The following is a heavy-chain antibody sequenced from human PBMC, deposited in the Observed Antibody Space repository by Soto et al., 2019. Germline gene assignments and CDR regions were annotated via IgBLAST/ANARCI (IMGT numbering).Heavy chain of an antibody. CDR1: GFTVSSNY. D-gene: IGHD6-13*01. Sequence: GGSLRLSCAASGFTVSSNYMSWVRQTPGKGLEWVSVIYSGGDTYYADSVKGRFTISRDNSKNTVYLQMNSLRAEDTAVYYCARNRYSSRWYFDYWGQGTLVTVSS. CDR2: IYSGGDT. V-gene: IGHV3-53*01. CDR3: ARNRYSSRWYFDY. J-gene: IGHJ4*02.